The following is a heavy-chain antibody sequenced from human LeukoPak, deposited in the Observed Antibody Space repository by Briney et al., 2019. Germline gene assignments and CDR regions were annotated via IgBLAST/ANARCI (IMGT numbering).Heavy chain of an antibody. D-gene: IGHD3-3*01. CDR1: GFTLSSYG. Sequence: HPGRSLRLSCAAPGFTLSSYGMHWVRQAPGKGLEWGAVIWYDGSNKYYADSVKGRFTISRDNSKNTLYLQMNSLRAEDTAVYYCAKIRFLEEGVFDIWGQGTMVTVSS. V-gene: IGHV3-33*06. CDR3: AKIRFLEEGVFDI. J-gene: IGHJ3*02. CDR2: IWYDGSNK.